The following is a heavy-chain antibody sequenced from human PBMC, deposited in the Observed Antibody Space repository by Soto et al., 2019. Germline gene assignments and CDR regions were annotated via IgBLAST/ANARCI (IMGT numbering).Heavy chain of an antibody. CDR2: IYFTGIM. CDR3: VISQVFTRDYLDP. J-gene: IGHJ5*02. V-gene: IGHV4-39*01. CDR1: GGSIRNSSWY. Sequence: QLLLQGSGPGLVKPSETLSLTCSVTGGSIRNSSWYWGWIRQAPGKGLEWSGSIYFTGIMWSHPCLQRRLSISADTSKTQVSLRMTSVTAADTAVYYCVISQVFTRDYLDPWGQGARVTVSS. D-gene: IGHD4-17*01.